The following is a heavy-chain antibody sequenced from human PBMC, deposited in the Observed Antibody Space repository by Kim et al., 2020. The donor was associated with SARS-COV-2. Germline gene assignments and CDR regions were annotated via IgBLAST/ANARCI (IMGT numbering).Heavy chain of an antibody. CDR3: ARDRWRWLQFQCVY. CDR2: ISYDGSNK. Sequence: GGSLRLSCAASGFTFSSYAMHWVRQAPGKGLEWVAVISYDGSNKYYADSVKGRFTISRDNSKNTLYLQMNSLRAEDTAVYYCARDRWRWLQFQCVYWGQG. V-gene: IGHV3-30*04. CDR1: GFTFSSYA. D-gene: IGHD2-21*01. J-gene: IGHJ4*02.